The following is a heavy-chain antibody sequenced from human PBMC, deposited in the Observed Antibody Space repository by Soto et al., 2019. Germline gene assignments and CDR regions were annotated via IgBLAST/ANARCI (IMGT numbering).Heavy chain of an antibody. CDR1: GYTFTSYY. J-gene: IGHJ4*02. Sequence: RASVKVSCKASGYTFTSYYMHWVRQAPGQGLEWMGIINPSGGSTSYAQKFQGRVTMTRDTSTRTVYMELSSLRSEDTAVYYCARDGRSSDSTGWYYFDYWGQGTLVTVSS. CDR2: INPSGGST. V-gene: IGHV1-46*01. D-gene: IGHD6-19*01. CDR3: ARDGRSSDSTGWYYFDY.